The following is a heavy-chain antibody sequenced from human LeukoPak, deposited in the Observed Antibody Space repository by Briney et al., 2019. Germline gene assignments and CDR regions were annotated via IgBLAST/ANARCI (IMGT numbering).Heavy chain of an antibody. D-gene: IGHD2-15*01. CDR1: GASINTSY. CDR3: ARVGCSGGSCYPDY. Sequence: SETLSLTCTVSGASINTSYWYWIRQPPGKGLEWIGYIHYSGDINYNPSLKSRVTISAYTSKNQLSLKLSSVTAADTAVYYCARVGCSGGSCYPDYWGQGTLVTVSS. J-gene: IGHJ4*02. V-gene: IGHV4-59*01. CDR2: IHYSGDI.